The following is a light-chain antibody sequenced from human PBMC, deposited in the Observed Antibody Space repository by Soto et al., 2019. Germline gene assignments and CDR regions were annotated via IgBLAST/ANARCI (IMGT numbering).Light chain of an antibody. CDR3: VSFAGGTYV. J-gene: IGLJ1*01. V-gene: IGLV2-8*01. CDR1: SSDVGAYIF. CDR2: DVN. Sequence: HSALTQPPSASGSPGQSVTISCTGTSSDVGAYIFVSWYQQHPGKAPKLMVYDVNRRPPGVPDRFFGSKSGNTASLTVSGLQAEDEADYYCVSFAGGTYVFGTGTKLTGL.